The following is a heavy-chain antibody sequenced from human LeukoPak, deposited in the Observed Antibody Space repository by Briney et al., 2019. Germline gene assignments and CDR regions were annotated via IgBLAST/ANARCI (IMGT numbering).Heavy chain of an antibody. CDR3: VKAVAGSFDY. Sequence: PGGSLRFSCSASGFTFSTYSMHWVRQAPGKGLEYVSSVTNNGGSTYYADSVKGRFTISRDNSKNTLNLQMSSPRTEDTAVYFCVKAVAGSFDYWGQGTLVTVSS. D-gene: IGHD3-10*01. V-gene: IGHV3-64D*06. CDR2: VTNNGGST. J-gene: IGHJ4*02. CDR1: GFTFSTYS.